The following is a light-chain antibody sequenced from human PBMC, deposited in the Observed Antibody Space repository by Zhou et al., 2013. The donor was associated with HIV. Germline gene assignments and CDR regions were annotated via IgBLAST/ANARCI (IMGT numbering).Light chain of an antibody. CDR2: AAS. J-gene: IGKJ2*01. CDR3: QKYNNAPYT. V-gene: IGKV3-15*01. Sequence: EIVMTQSPATLSVSPGERATLSCRASQSVGSRLAWYQQKPGQAPRLLIYAASTRATGIPARFSGSGSGTEFTLTISSLQPEDVATYYCQKYNNAPYTFGQGTKLEIK. CDR1: QSVGSR.